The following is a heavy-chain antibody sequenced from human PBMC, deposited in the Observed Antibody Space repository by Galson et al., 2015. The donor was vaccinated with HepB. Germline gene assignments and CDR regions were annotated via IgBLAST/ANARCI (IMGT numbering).Heavy chain of an antibody. CDR3: ARAGGYNWNYFVY. J-gene: IGHJ4*02. D-gene: IGHD1-20*01. Sequence: SLRLSCAASGFTFSDYYMNWIRQAPGKGLEWLSYISSSGYNIYYADSVKGRFTISRDNAKNSLYLQMDSLRAEDTAVYYCARAGGYNWNYFVYWGQGTLVTVSS. V-gene: IGHV3-11*01. CDR1: GFTFSDYY. CDR2: ISSSGYNI.